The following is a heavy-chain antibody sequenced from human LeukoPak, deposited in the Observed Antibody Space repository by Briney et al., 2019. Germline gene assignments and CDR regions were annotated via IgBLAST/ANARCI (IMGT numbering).Heavy chain of an antibody. CDR2: ISYDGSNK. CDR1: GFTFSSYG. D-gene: IGHD1-26*01. V-gene: IGHV3-30*18. J-gene: IGHJ6*02. CDR3: AKDLRRWWELLRSYYYYGMDV. Sequence: GRSLRLSCAASGFTFSSYGMHWVRQAPGKGLEWVAVISYDGSNKYYADSVKGRFTISRDNSKNTLYLQMNSLRAEDTAVYYCAKDLRRWWELLRSYYYYGMDVWGQGTTVTVSS.